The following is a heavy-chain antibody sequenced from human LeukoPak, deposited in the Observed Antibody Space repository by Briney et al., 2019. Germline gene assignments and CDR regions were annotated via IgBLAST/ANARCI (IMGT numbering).Heavy chain of an antibody. CDR2: IYYSGST. CDR3: ERGVGGSTSS. J-gene: IGHJ4*02. V-gene: IGHV4-31*03. CDR1: GGSISSGGYY. D-gene: IGHD2-2*01. Sequence: SETLSLTCTVSGGSISSGGYYWSWIRQHPGKGLEWIGYIYYSGSTYYNPSLKSRVTISVDTSKNQFSLKLSSVTAADTAVYYCERGVGGSTSSWGQGTLVTVSS.